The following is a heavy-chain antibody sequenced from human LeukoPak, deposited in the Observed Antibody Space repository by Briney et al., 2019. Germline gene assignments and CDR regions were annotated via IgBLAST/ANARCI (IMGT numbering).Heavy chain of an antibody. J-gene: IGHJ4*02. CDR1: GYTFTDYY. Sequence: ASVKVSCRASGYTFTDYYIDWVQQAPGQGVEGMGWINPNSGGTNYAQKFQGRVTMTRDTSISTAYMELSRLRSDDAAVYYCARDPYGSGSPLDYWGQGTLVTVSS. CDR3: ARDPYGSGSPLDY. V-gene: IGHV1-2*02. D-gene: IGHD3-10*01. CDR2: INPNSGGT.